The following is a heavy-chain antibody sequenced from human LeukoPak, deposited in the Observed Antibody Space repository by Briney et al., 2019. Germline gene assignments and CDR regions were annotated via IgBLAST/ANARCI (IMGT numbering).Heavy chain of an antibody. J-gene: IGHJ5*02. CDR2: IYTSGST. V-gene: IGHV4-4*07. Sequence: SETLSLTCTVSGGSISSYYWSWIRQPAWKGLEWIGRIYTSGSTNYNPSLKSRVTMSVDTSKNQFSLKLSSVTAADTAVYYCAREMSGYNRNYLWVWFDPWGQGTLVTVSS. CDR3: AREMSGYNRNYLWVWFDP. D-gene: IGHD1-7*01. CDR1: GGSISSYY.